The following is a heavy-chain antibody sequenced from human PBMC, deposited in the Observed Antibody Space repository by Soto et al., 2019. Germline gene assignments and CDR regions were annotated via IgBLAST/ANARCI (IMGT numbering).Heavy chain of an antibody. Sequence: GESLKISCKGSGYSFTSYWISWVRQMPGKGLEWMGRIDPSDSYTNYSPSFQGHVTISADKSISTAYLQWSSLKASDAAMYYCARPLYYYDSSGYSSRGAFDIWGQGTMVTVSS. J-gene: IGHJ3*02. CDR1: GYSFTSYW. CDR2: IDPSDSYT. CDR3: ARPLYYYDSSGYSSRGAFDI. D-gene: IGHD3-22*01. V-gene: IGHV5-10-1*01.